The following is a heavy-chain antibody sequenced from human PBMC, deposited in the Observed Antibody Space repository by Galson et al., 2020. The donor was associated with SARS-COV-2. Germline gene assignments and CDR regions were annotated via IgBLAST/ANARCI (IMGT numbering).Heavy chain of an antibody. CDR3: ARDHDDIVVVVGYYYYGMDV. CDR1: GFTFSSYS. V-gene: IGHV3-21*01. Sequence: PGGSLRLSCAASGFTFSSYSMNWVRQAPGKGLEWVSSISSSSSYIYYADSVKGRFTISRDNAKNSLYLQMNSLRAEDTAVYYCARDHDDIVVVVGYYYYGMDVWGQGTTVTVSS. D-gene: IGHD2-15*01. J-gene: IGHJ6*02. CDR2: ISSSSSYI.